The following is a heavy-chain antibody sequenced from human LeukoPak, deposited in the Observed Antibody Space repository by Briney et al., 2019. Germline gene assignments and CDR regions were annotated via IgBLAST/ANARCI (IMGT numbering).Heavy chain of an antibody. CDR1: GFTFSSYA. V-gene: IGHV3-23*01. CDR3: AKCDRPYYYDSSGYFPDDY. Sequence: GGSLRLSCAASGFTFSSYAMSWVRQAPGKGLEWVLAISGSGGSTYYADSVEGRFTISRDNSKNTLYLQMNSLRAEDTAVYYCAKCDRPYYYDSSGYFPDDYWGQGTLVTVSS. CDR2: ISGSGGST. D-gene: IGHD3-22*01. J-gene: IGHJ4*02.